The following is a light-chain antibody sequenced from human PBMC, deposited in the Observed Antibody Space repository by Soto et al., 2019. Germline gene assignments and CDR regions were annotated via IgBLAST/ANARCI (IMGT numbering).Light chain of an antibody. Sequence: EIVLTQSPGTLSLSPGERATLSCRASQSVSSSYLAWYQQKPGQAPRLLIYGASSRATGIPDRFSGSGSGTDFTLTSSRLEPGDFAVYYCQQYGSSPLTFGEGTKGDI. CDR3: QQYGSSPLT. CDR1: QSVSSSY. J-gene: IGKJ4*01. CDR2: GAS. V-gene: IGKV3-20*01.